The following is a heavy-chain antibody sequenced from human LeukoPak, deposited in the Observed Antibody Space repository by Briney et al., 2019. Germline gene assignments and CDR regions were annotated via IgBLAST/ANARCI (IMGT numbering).Heavy chain of an antibody. CDR2: IRYSVST. V-gene: IGHV4-59*12. D-gene: IGHD6-13*01. J-gene: IGHJ4*02. Sequence: PSETLSLTCTVSGGSITTYFWSWIRQPPGKGLEWVGYIRYSVSTSYNPSLKSRVTMSVDTSKNQFSLKLSSVTAADTAVYYCARRIAAAGSDLWGQGTLVTVSS. CDR1: GGSITTYF. CDR3: ARRIAAAGSDL.